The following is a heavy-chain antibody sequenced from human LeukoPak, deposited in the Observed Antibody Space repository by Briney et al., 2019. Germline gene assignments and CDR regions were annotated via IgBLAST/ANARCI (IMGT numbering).Heavy chain of an antibody. CDR2: TSDRGDYT. CDR3: ARDSSSWYGAFDN. D-gene: IGHD6-13*01. V-gene: IGHV3-23*01. J-gene: IGHJ3*02. CDR1: GFTFTSYS. Sequence: GSLRLSCAASGFTFTSYSMSWVRQAPGKGLEWVSGTSDRGDYTYYADSVKGRFTISRDNAKNSLHLQMNSLRAEDTAVYYCARDSSSWYGAFDNWGQGTMVTVSS.